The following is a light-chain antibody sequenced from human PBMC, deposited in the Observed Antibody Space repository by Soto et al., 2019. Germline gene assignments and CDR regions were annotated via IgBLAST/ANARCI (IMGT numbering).Light chain of an antibody. J-gene: IGKJ4*01. CDR1: QDISNY. Sequence: DIQMTQSPSSLSASVGDRVTITCQASQDISNYLNWYQQKPGKAPKLLIYDASNLETGVPSRFSGSGSGTDFTFTISSPQPEDIVTYYCQQYDNLPALTVCGGTKVEIK. CDR2: DAS. V-gene: IGKV1-33*01. CDR3: QQYDNLPALT.